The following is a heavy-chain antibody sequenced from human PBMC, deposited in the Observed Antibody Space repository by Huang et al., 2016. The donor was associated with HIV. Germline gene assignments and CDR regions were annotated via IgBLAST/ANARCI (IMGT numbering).Heavy chain of an antibody. CDR2: INHREST. Sequence: QVQLQQWGAGLLRPSETLSLTCAVYGGSFSGYYGTWIRQPPGKGLELIGEINHRESTNHNPSLKSRVTMSVDTSRNQFSLTLTSVTAADTAVYYCARGQGGYYYYYMDVWGKGTTVTVSS. CDR3: ARGQGGYYYYYMDV. V-gene: IGHV4-34*01. J-gene: IGHJ6*03. CDR1: GGSFSGYY.